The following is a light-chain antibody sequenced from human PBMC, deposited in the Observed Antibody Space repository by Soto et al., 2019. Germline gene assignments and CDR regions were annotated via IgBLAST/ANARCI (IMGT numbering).Light chain of an antibody. CDR2: AAS. Sequence: DIQMTQSPCSLSASVGERVTITGRACQSISNYLNWYQQKPGKAPKLLIFAASSLQSGVPSRFSGSRSGPDFTLTISSLQPEDFATYYCQQSYSSPPTFGQGTKVDIK. CDR1: QSISNY. V-gene: IGKV1-39*01. J-gene: IGKJ1*01. CDR3: QQSYSSPPT.